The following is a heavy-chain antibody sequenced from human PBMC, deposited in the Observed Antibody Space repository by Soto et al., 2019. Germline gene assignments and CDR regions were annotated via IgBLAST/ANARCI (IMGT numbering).Heavy chain of an antibody. CDR2: IYWHDDK. V-gene: IGHV2-5*01. J-gene: IGHJ5*02. D-gene: IGHD6-19*01. CDR3: AKSGSSGWYGWFDP. CDR1: GFSLGTSGVG. Sequence: LTLVNPTQTLTLTCIFSGFSLGTSGVGVGWIRQPPGKALEWLGFIYWHDDKRYSPSLKSRLTITKDTSKNQVVLTMTNMDPVDTATYYCAKSGSSGWYGWFDPWGQGTLVTVSS.